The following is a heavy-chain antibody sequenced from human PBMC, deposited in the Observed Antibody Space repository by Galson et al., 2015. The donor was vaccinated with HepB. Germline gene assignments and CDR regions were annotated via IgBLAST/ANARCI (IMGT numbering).Heavy chain of an antibody. D-gene: IGHD3-22*01. CDR3: AKDAGFYDFSGFPSWFDS. V-gene: IGHV3-30*04. CDR2: ISYDGSNK. J-gene: IGHJ5*01. CDR1: GFTFNTYA. Sequence: LRLSCAASGFTFNTYAMHWVRQAPGKGLEWITIISYDGSNKYYADSVTGRFTISRDNSNGTLFLQMNSLRTDDTAVYYCAKDAGFYDFSGFPSWFDSWGQGTLVTVSS.